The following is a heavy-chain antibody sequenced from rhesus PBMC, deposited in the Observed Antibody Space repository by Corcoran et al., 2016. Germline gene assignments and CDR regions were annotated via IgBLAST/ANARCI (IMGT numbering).Heavy chain of an antibody. CDR1: GGSISGYYY. Sequence: QVKLQQWGEGLMKPSETLSLTCAVYGGSISGYYYWSWIRQAPGKGLEWNGNIDGNNARTNYLPSRKTRVTIAKDTSKNQFSLKVSYVTAADTAVYYCARDGVLKTFDVWGPGVLVTVSS. CDR3: ARDGVLKTFDV. D-gene: IGHD3-22*01. V-gene: IGHV4-73*01. CDR2: IDGNNART. J-gene: IGHJ5-1*01.